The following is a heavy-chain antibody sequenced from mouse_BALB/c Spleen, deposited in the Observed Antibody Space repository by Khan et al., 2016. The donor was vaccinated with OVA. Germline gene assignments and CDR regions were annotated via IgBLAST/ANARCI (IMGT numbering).Heavy chain of an antibody. V-gene: IGHV1S56*01. CDR3: ARWRGNYPSYARDY. J-gene: IGHJ4*01. CDR1: GYTFTSYY. CDR2: IYPGNVNT. Sequence: QVQLKQSGPELVKPGASVRISCKASGYTFTSYYIHWVKQRPGQGLEWIGWIYPGNVNTDSNDKFKGKATLTADKSSSTAYMQLSSLTSEDSAVYFCARWRGNYPSYARDYWGQGTSVTVSS. D-gene: IGHD2-1*01.